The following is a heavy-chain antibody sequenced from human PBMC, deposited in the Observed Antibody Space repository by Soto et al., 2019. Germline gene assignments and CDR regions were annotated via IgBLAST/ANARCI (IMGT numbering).Heavy chain of an antibody. CDR1: GFTISTYS. V-gene: IGHV3-48*01. CDR2: ISTSSSTI. J-gene: IGHJ3*02. Sequence: SGGSLRLSCAASGFTISTYSMNRVRQAPGKGLEWVSYISTSSSTIYYADSVKGRFTISRDNAKNSLYLQMNSLRAEDTAVYYCARPSFDIWGQGTMVTLSS. CDR3: ARPSFDI.